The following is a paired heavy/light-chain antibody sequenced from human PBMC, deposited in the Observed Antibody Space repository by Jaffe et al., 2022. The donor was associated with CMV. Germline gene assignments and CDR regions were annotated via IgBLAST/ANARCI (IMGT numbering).Heavy chain of an antibody. J-gene: IGHJ6*03. CDR1: GFTFSSYA. Sequence: EVQLVESGGGLVQPGGSLRLSCAASGFTFSSYAMSWVRQAPGKGLEWVSAISGSGGSTYYADSVKGRFTISRDNSKNTLYLQMNSLRAEDTAVYYCAKEGLDGITIFGVVTSLYYYMDVWGKGTTVTVSS. CDR2: ISGSGGST. V-gene: IGHV3-23*04. CDR3: AKEGLDGITIFGVVTSLYYYMDV. D-gene: IGHD3-3*01.
Light chain of an antibody. V-gene: IGKV3-20*01. Sequence: EIVLTQSPGTLSLSPGERATLSCRASQSVSSSYLAWYQQKPGQAPRLLIYGASSRATGIPDRFSGSGSGTDFTLTISRLEPEDFAVYYCQQYGSPRWTFGQGTKVEIK. CDR3: QQYGSPRWT. CDR2: GAS. CDR1: QSVSSSY. J-gene: IGKJ1*01.